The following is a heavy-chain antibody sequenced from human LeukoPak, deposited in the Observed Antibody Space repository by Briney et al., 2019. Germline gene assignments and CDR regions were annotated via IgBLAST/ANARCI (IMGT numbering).Heavy chain of an antibody. J-gene: IGHJ5*02. CDR2: ISGSGGST. CDR1: GFTFNRHG. D-gene: IGHD3-3*01. Sequence: GGSLRLSCAASGFTFNRHGMTWVRQAPGKGLEWVSAISGSGGSTYYADSVKGRFTISRDNSKNTLYLQMNSLRAEDTAVYYCAKDPRYYDFWSGFGWFDPWGQGTLVTVSS. V-gene: IGHV3-23*01. CDR3: AKDPRYYDFWSGFGWFDP.